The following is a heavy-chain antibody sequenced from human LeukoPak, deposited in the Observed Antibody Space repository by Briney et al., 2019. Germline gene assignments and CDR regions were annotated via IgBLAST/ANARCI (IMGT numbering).Heavy chain of an antibody. Sequence: PPGGSLRLSCAASGFTLSSYSMNWVRQAPGKGLEWVSAISGSGGSTYYADSVKGRFTISRDNSKNTLYLQMNSLRAEDTAVYYCASSSGSYYYYMDVWGKGTTVTVSS. CDR3: ASSSGSYYYYMDV. CDR1: GFTLSSYS. D-gene: IGHD6-6*01. CDR2: ISGSGGST. J-gene: IGHJ6*03. V-gene: IGHV3-23*01.